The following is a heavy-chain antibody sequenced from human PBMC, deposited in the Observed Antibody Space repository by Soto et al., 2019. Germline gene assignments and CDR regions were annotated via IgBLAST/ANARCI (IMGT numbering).Heavy chain of an antibody. D-gene: IGHD3-3*01. J-gene: IGHJ4*02. V-gene: IGHV3-23*01. Sequence: WGSLRLSCAASGFSCGSYALSWVRQAPGKGLEWFSTIIGSDGKTFYADSVKGRFSISRDTSQSTLYLQMNSLRADDTAMYYCARWSYLDYWGQGTRVTVS. CDR3: ARWSYLDY. CDR2: IIGSDGKT. CDR1: GFSCGSYA.